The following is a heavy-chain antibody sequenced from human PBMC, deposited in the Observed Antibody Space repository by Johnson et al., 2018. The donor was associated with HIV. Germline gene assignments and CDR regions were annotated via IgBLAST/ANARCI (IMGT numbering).Heavy chain of an antibody. CDR3: ARGGRDGYNWGWAFDI. V-gene: IGHV3-23*04. J-gene: IGHJ3*02. D-gene: IGHD5-24*01. CDR1: GFTFSSYA. CDR2: ISGSGGST. Sequence: VQLVESGGGPVQSGGSLRLSCAASGFTFSSYAMSWVRQAPGKGLEWVSAISGSGGSTYYADSVKGRFTISRDNSKNTLYLQMGSLSAEDMAVYYCARGGRDGYNWGWAFDIWGQGTMVTVSS.